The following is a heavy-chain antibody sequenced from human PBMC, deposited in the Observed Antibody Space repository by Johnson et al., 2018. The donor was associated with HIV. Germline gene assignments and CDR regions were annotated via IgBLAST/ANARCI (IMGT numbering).Heavy chain of an antibody. CDR1: GFTFDDYA. V-gene: IGHV3-9*01. CDR3: ATDLGLEWSEGNDAFDI. CDR2: INWNSGTL. Sequence: QLLESGGGLVQPGRSLRLSCAASGFTFDDYAMHWVRQGPGKGLEWVSGINWNSGTLGYVDSMKGRFTISRDNAKTSLYLQMNSLKTEDTAVYYCATDLGLEWSEGNDAFDIWVQGTMVTVSS. D-gene: IGHD3-3*01. J-gene: IGHJ3*02.